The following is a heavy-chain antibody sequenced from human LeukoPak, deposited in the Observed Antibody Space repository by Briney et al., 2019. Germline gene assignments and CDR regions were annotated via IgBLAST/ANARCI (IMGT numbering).Heavy chain of an antibody. CDR2: ISGSGGST. D-gene: IGHD6-19*01. V-gene: IGHV3-23*01. CDR3: AKVVAVAGLLRGFDP. Sequence: TGGPLRLSCAASGFTFSSYAMSWVRQAPGKGLEWVSAISGSGGSTYYADSVKGRFTISRDNSKNTLYLQMNSLRAEDTAVYYCAKVVAVAGLLRGFDPWGQGTLVTVSS. CDR1: GFTFSSYA. J-gene: IGHJ5*02.